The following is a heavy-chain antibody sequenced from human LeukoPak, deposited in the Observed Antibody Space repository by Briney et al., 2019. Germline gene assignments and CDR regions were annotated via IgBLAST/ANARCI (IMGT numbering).Heavy chain of an antibody. CDR2: IIPIFGTA. CDR1: GYTFTSYD. D-gene: IGHD1-26*01. V-gene: IGHV1-69*13. Sequence: GASVKVSCKASGYTFTSYDINWVRQAAGQGLEWMGGIIPIFGTANYAQKFQGRVTITADESTSTAYMELSSLRSEDTAVYYCARDYAATYYYYMDVGGKGTTVTVS. J-gene: IGHJ6*03. CDR3: ARDYAATYYYYMDV.